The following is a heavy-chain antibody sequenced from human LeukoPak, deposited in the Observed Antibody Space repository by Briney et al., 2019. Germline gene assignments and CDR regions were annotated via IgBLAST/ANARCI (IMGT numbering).Heavy chain of an antibody. CDR2: ISSSGSAI. D-gene: IGHD6-13*01. V-gene: IGHV3-11*01. CDR3: ASAGRSSSWYEDLVWFDP. Sequence: GGSLRLSCAASGFTFSDYYMSWIRQAPGKGLEWVSYISSSGSAIYYADSVKGRFTISRDNAKNSLYLQMNSLRAEDTAVYYCASAGRSSSWYEDLVWFDPWGQGTLVTVSS. J-gene: IGHJ5*02. CDR1: GFTFSDYY.